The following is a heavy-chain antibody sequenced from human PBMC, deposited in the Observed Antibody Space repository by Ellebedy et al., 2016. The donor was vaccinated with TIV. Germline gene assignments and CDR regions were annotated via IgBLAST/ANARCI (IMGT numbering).Heavy chain of an antibody. CDR2: MNPNSGNT. D-gene: IGHD5-18*01. CDR1: GYTFTSYD. Sequence: ASVKVSXXASGYTFTSYDINWVRQATGQGLEWMGWMNPNSGNTGYAQKFQGRVTMTRNTSISTAYMELSSLRSEDTAVYYCARYSYGNDAFDIWGQGTMVTVSS. CDR3: ARYSYGNDAFDI. V-gene: IGHV1-8*01. J-gene: IGHJ3*02.